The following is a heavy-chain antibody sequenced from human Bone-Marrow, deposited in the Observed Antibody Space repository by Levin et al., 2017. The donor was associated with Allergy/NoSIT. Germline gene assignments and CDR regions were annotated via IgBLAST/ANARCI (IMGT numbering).Heavy chain of an antibody. CDR3: AKYKEATTPFLDY. V-gene: IGHV3-23*01. CDR2: LTGSGDIT. D-gene: IGHD4-17*01. CDR1: GFSFSNYA. J-gene: IGHJ4*02. Sequence: GGSLRLSCAASGFSFSNYAMIWVRQAPGKGLEWVACLTGSGDITYYADSVKGRFTISRDNSKNTLYLQMNGLRAEDTAVYYCAKYKEATTPFLDYWGQGALVTVSS.